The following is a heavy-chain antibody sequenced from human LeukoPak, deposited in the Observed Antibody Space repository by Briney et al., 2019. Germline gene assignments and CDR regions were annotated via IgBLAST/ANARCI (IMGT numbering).Heavy chain of an antibody. CDR3: ARDRRWYYFDY. D-gene: IGHD4-23*01. Sequence: GASVKVSCKASECTSTSYDINWVRQATGQGLEWMGWMNPNSGNTNYAQKLQGRVTMTTDTSTSTAYMELRSLRSDDTAVYYCARDRRWYYFDYWGQGTLVTVSS. CDR2: MNPNSGNT. V-gene: IGHV1-18*01. CDR1: ECTSTSYD. J-gene: IGHJ4*02.